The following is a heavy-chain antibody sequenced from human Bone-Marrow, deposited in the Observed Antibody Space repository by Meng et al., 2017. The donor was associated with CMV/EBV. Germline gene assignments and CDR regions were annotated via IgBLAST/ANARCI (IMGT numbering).Heavy chain of an antibody. Sequence: SVKVSCKASGGTFSSYAISWVRQAPGQGLEWMGGIIPILGIANYAQKFQGRVTITVDKSTSTAYMELSSLRSEDTAVYYCARDASFTRPGWFDPWGQGTLVTVSS. J-gene: IGHJ5*02. CDR1: GGTFSSYA. D-gene: IGHD2-15*01. CDR3: ARDASFTRPGWFDP. CDR2: IIPILGIA. V-gene: IGHV1-69*10.